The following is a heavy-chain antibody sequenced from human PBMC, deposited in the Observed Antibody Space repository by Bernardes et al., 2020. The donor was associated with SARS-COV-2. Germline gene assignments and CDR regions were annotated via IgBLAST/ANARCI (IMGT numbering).Heavy chain of an antibody. J-gene: IGHJ3*01. CDR2: ISGAGIYL. V-gene: IGHV3-21*01. D-gene: IGHD3-9*01. CDR1: GFTFRSYL. CDR3: ARDVGGTDWRFGFDV. Sequence: GGSLLLSCAASGFTFRSYLISWFRQAPGTGLEWVSSISGAGIYLYYGDSVRGRFTTSRDNTRKSVFLQMESLRAEDTAVYYCARDVGGTDWRFGFDVWGPGTLVHDSS.